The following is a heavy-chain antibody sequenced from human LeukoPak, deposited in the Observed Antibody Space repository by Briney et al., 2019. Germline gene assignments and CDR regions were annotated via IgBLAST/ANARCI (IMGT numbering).Heavy chain of an antibody. CDR2: ISYDESKK. J-gene: IGHJ4*02. V-gene: IGHV3-30*18. CDR3: ANTYYAFWSGSF. Sequence: QPGGSLRLSCAASGFTFSSYSMNWVRQAPGKGLEWVTVISYDESKKYYADSVKGRFTISRDNSKNTVYLQMNSLRAEDTAVYYCANTYYAFWSGSFWGQGTLVTVSS. D-gene: IGHD3-3*01. CDR1: GFTFSSYS.